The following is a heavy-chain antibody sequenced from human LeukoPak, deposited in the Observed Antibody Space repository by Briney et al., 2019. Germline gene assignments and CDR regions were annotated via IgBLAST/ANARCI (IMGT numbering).Heavy chain of an antibody. V-gene: IGHV3-21*01. J-gene: IGHJ6*03. CDR3: ARGVSGRKYYDFWSGYFTDYYYYYMDV. CDR2: ISSSSSYI. D-gene: IGHD3-3*01. CDR1: GFTFSSYS. Sequence: GGSLRLSCAASGFTFSSYSMNWVRQAPGKGLEWVSSISSSSSYIYYADSVKGRFTISRDNSKNTLYLQMNSLRAEDTAVYYCARGVSGRKYYDFWSGYFTDYYYYYMDVWGKGTTVTVSS.